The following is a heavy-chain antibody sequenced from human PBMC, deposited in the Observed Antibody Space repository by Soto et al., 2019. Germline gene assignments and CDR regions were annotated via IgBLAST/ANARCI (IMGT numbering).Heavy chain of an antibody. V-gene: IGHV1-18*04. D-gene: IGHD2-2*02. CDR1: GYTFTSHV. CDR2: ISTYNSRT. Sequence: QGQLVQSGAEVKKPGASVQISCEASGYTFTSHVISWVRQAPGHGREWLGWISTYNSRTHYAQKVQDRVTMTTDTSTSTAYLDLRSLTFDDTAVYYCARARYCASPSCYKHYYYGMDTWGQGTTVTVSS. J-gene: IGHJ6*02. CDR3: ARARYCASPSCYKHYYYGMDT.